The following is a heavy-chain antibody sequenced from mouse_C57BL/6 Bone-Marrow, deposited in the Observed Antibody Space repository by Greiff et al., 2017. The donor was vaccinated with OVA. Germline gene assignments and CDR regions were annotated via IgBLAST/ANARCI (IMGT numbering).Heavy chain of an antibody. CDR1: GFTFSDYY. CDR3: ARHADLYFDY. J-gene: IGHJ2*01. CDR2: ISNGGGST. Sequence: EVHLVESGGGLVQPGGSLKLSCAASGFTFSDYYMYWVRQTPEKRLEWVAYISNGGGSTYYPDTVKGRFTISRNNAKNTLYLQMNRLKSEDTAMYYCARHADLYFDYWGQGTTLTVSS. V-gene: IGHV5-12*01.